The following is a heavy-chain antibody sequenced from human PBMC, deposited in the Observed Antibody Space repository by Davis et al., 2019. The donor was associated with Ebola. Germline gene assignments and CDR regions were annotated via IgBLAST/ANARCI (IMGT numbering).Heavy chain of an antibody. Sequence: MPGGSLRLSCSVSGASTTGYYWSWIRQPPGKALEWIGYIYYIGSTNYNPSLKSRVTISIDTSKNQFSLKLSSVTAADTAVYYCARLPGGDYGVDVWGQGTTVTVSS. D-gene: IGHD2-21*01. CDR1: GASTTGYY. J-gene: IGHJ6*02. CDR3: ARLPGGDYGVDV. CDR2: IYYIGST. V-gene: IGHV4-59*08.